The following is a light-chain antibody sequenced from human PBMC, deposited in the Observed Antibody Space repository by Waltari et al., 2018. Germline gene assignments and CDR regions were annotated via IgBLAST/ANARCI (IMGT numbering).Light chain of an antibody. J-gene: IGLJ3*02. V-gene: IGLV2-14*01. CDR3: NSYTGSNSWV. Sequence: QSALTQPASVSGSPGQSITISCTGTNSDIGFYNYVSWYRQYPGKAPKLIIYDVSDRPSGFSSRCSAAKSGNTASLTISGLQADDEADYYCNSYTGSNSWVFGGGTKVTVL. CDR2: DVS. CDR1: NSDIGFYNY.